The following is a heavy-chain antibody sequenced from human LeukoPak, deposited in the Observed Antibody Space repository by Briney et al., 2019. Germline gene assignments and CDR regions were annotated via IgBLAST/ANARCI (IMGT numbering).Heavy chain of an antibody. V-gene: IGHV1-18*04. CDR1: GYTFTSYG. Sequence: ASVKVSCKASGYTFTSYGISWVRQAPGQGLEWMGWISAYNGNTNYAQKLQGRVTMTTDTSTSTAYMELRSLRSDDTAVYYCARVRYCSGSSCYSDAFDIWGQGTMVTVSS. CDR2: ISAYNGNT. J-gene: IGHJ3*02. CDR3: ARVRYCSGSSCYSDAFDI. D-gene: IGHD2-15*01.